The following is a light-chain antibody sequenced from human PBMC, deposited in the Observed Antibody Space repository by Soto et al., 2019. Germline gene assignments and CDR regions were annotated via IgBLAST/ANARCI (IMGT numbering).Light chain of an antibody. CDR2: EVS. Sequence: QSALTQPASVSGSPGQSITISCTGTSSDVGGYNYVSWYQQHPGKAPKLMIYEVSNRPSGVSNRFSGSKSGNMASLTISGLQAEDEADYYCSSYTSSSTVVVGGGTQLTVL. V-gene: IGLV2-14*01. CDR1: SSDVGGYNY. J-gene: IGLJ2*01. CDR3: SSYTSSSTVV.